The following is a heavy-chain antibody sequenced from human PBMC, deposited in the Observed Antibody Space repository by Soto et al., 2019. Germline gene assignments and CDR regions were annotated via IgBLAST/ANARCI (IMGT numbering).Heavy chain of an antibody. CDR2: ITYTGVST. J-gene: IGHJ4*02. Sequence: GGSMRLSCAASEFSFDDYAMSWVRQAPGKGLEWVSSITYTGVSTYYVDSVKGRFTISRDNSKDTLYLQMNSLRAEDTAIYYCAKASVWYPYFDSWGQGTLVTVSS. CDR1: EFSFDDYA. CDR3: AKASVWYPYFDS. V-gene: IGHV3-23*01. D-gene: IGHD6-13*01.